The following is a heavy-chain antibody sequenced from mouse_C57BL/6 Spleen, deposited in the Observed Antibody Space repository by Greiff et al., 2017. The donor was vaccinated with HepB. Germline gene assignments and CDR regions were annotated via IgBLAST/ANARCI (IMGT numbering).Heavy chain of an antibody. Sequence: EVQLQQSGPELVKPGASVKISCKASGYTFTDYYMNWVKQSHGKSLEWTGDINPNNGGTSYNQKFKGKATLTVEKSSSTAYMALRSLTSEDSAVYFCARDGSYYFDYWGQGTTLTVSS. D-gene: IGHD2-3*01. CDR2: INPNNGGT. CDR1: GYTFTDYY. CDR3: ARDGSYYFDY. J-gene: IGHJ2*01. V-gene: IGHV1-26*01.